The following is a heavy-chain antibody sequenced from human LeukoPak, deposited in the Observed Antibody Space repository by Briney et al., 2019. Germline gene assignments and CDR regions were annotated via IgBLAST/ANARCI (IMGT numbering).Heavy chain of an antibody. CDR1: GFTFSEYA. Sequence: GGSLRLSCAASGFTFSEYAMHWVRQAPGKGLEWVAVISYDGRQKYYGDSVKGRFTISRDNPKNTLYLQMNSLRDDDTAVYYCARVFLERLTSGYFDNWGQGTLVTVSP. CDR2: ISYDGRQK. V-gene: IGHV3-30-3*01. CDR3: ARVFLERLTSGYFDN. J-gene: IGHJ4*02. D-gene: IGHD3-3*01.